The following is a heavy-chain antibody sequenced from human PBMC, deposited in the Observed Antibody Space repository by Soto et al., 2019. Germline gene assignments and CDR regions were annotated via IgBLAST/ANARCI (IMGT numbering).Heavy chain of an antibody. V-gene: IGHV1-46*03. Sequence: ASVKVSCKASGYTFTSYYMHWVRQAPGQGLEWMGIINPSGGSTSYAQKFQGRVTMTRDTSTSTVYMELSSLRSEDTAVYYCAREGGITGTTNWFDPWGQGTLVTVSS. CDR3: AREGGITGTTNWFDP. CDR2: INPSGGST. CDR1: GYTFTSYY. D-gene: IGHD1-7*01. J-gene: IGHJ5*02.